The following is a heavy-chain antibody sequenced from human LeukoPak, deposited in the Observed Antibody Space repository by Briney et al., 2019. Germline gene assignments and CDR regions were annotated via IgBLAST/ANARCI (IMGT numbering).Heavy chain of an antibody. Sequence: GGSLRLSCTASGFALSSYGMHWVRQAPGKGLEWLAFVRFNGGNKNYADSVKGRFTISRDTSKNTLFLQMKSLRVEDTAVYSCARKSNSGYHSGGPRYWGLGTLVTVSS. V-gene: IGHV3-30*02. J-gene: IGHJ4*02. D-gene: IGHD5-12*01. CDR1: GFALSSYG. CDR2: VRFNGGNK. CDR3: ARKSNSGYHSGGPRY.